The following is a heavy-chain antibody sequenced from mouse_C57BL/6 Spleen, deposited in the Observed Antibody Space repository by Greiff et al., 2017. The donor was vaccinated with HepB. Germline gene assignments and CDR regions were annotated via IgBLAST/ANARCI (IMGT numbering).Heavy chain of an antibody. CDR3: TRAAQASFAY. CDR2: ISSGGDYI. Sequence: EVKVEESGEGLVKPGGSLKLSCAASGFTFSSYAMSWVRQTPEKRLEWVAYISSGGDYIYYADTVKGRFTISRDNARNTLYLQMSSLKSEDTAMYYCTRAAQASFAYWGQGTLVTVSA. CDR1: GFTFSSYA. D-gene: IGHD3-2*02. V-gene: IGHV5-9-1*02. J-gene: IGHJ3*01.